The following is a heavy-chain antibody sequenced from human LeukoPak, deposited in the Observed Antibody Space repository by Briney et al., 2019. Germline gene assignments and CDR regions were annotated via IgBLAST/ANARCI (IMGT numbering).Heavy chain of an antibody. CDR3: ARVFVAAAGIGLDY. CDR1: GFTFRGYL. V-gene: IGHV3-30*16. J-gene: IGHJ4*02. CDR2: ISYDGSIK. Sequence: GGSLGLSWEAYGFTFRGYLWNWIRQPPGKGLEWLAVISYDGSIKYYADSVKGRFTISRDNSKNTLYLQMNSLRAEDTAVYYCARVFVAAAGIGLDYWGQGTLVTVSS. D-gene: IGHD6-13*01.